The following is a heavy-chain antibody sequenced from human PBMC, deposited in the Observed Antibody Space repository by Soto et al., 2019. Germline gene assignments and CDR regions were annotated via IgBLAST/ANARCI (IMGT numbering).Heavy chain of an antibody. V-gene: IGHV4-31*03. CDR2: IYYSGST. Sequence: SETLSLTCTVSGGSISSGGYYWSWIRQHPGKGLEWIGYIYYSGSTYYNPSLKSRVTISVDTSKNQFSLKLSSVTAADTAVYYCARARLHSGYLFDYWGQGTLVTVSS. D-gene: IGHD5-12*01. J-gene: IGHJ4*02. CDR3: ARARLHSGYLFDY. CDR1: GGSISSGGYY.